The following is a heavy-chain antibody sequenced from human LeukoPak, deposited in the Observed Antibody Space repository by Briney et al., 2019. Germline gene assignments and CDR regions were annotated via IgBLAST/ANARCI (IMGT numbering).Heavy chain of an antibody. J-gene: IGHJ3*02. CDR1: GFTFGSYG. Sequence: GRSLRLSCAASGFTFGSYGMHWVRQAPGKGLEWVAVIWYDGSNKYYADSVKGRFTISRDNSKNTLYLQMNSLRAEDTAVYYCARKDRSGYDFERKVQGPFSSAFDIWGQGTMVTVSS. V-gene: IGHV3-33*01. CDR2: IWYDGSNK. D-gene: IGHD5-12*01. CDR3: ARKDRSGYDFERKVQGPFSSAFDI.